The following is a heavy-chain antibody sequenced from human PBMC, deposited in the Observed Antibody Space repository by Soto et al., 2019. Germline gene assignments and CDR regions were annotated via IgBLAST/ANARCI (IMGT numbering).Heavy chain of an antibody. D-gene: IGHD2-2*01. J-gene: IGHJ4*02. CDR2: IIPILGIA. Sequence: AASVKVSCKASGGTFSSYTISWVRQAPGQGLEWMGRIIPILGIANYAQKFQGRVTITADKSTSTAYMELSSLRSEDTAVYYCASRTSRASWFDYWGQGTLVTVYS. CDR1: GGTFSSYT. V-gene: IGHV1-69*02. CDR3: ASRTSRASWFDY.